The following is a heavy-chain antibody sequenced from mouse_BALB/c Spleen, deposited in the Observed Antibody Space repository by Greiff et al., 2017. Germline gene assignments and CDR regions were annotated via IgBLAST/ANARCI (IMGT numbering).Heavy chain of an antibody. CDR3: ARGEGYYYGFDY. Sequence: EVKLMESGPGLVKPSQSLSLTCTVTGYSITSEYAWNWIRQFPGNKLEWMGYISYSGSTSYNPSLKSRISITRDTSKNQFFLQLNSVTTEDTATYYCARGEGYYYGFDYWGQGTTLTVSS. V-gene: IGHV3-2*02. J-gene: IGHJ2*01. CDR1: GYSITSEYA. D-gene: IGHD1-1*01. CDR2: ISYSGST.